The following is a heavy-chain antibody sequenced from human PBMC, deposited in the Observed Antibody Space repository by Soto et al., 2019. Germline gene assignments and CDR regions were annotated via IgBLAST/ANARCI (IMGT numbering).Heavy chain of an antibody. CDR1: GYTFTRSG. Sequence: ASVKVSCKASGYTFTRSGISWVRQAPGQGLEWMGWISICNGDTNYAQTFQERVTITRDMSTSTAYMELSSLRSEDTAVYYCAAYYYDSSGSWDYYFDYWGQGTLVTVSS. V-gene: IGHV1-18*01. J-gene: IGHJ4*02. CDR3: AAYYYDSSGSWDYYFDY. CDR2: ISICNGDT. D-gene: IGHD3-22*01.